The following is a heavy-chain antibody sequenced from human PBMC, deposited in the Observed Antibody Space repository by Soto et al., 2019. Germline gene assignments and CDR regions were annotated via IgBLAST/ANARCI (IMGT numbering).Heavy chain of an antibody. CDR1: GGSISSYY. CDR2: IYYSGIT. D-gene: IGHD1-20*01. Sequence: QVQLQESGPGLVKPSETLSLTCTVSGGSISSYYWSWIRQPPGKGLEWIGYIYYSGITNYIPSLKSRVTISVDTSKNQFSLKLSSVTAADTAVYYCARYKSNYYYGMDVWGQGTTVTVSS. CDR3: ARYKSNYYYGMDV. J-gene: IGHJ6*02. V-gene: IGHV4-59*01.